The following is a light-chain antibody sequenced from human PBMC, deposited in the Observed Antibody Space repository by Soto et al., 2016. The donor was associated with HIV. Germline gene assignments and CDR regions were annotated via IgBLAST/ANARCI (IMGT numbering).Light chain of an antibody. Sequence: IQMTQSPPSLSASVGDRVSITCRSSQGIGNELGWYQQKPGRAPKRLIYLISTLQSGVPSRFSGSGSGTEFTLTISSLQPEDVATYYCQQTDSFPFTFGPGTKVNV. CDR3: QQTDSFPFT. J-gene: IGKJ3*01. CDR2: LIS. V-gene: IGKV1-17*01. CDR1: QGIGNE.